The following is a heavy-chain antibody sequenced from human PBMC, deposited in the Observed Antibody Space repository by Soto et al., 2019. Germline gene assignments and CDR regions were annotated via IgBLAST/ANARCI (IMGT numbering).Heavy chain of an antibody. V-gene: IGHV4-30-4*01. CDR3: ARDPPDYGDYSYGMDV. D-gene: IGHD4-17*01. CDR1: GGSISSGDYY. J-gene: IGHJ6*02. CDR2: IYYSGST. Sequence: SLPCTVSGGSISSGDYYWSWIRQPPGKGLEWIGYIYYSGSTYYNPSLKSRVTISVDTSKNQFSLKLSSVTAADTAVCYCARDPPDYGDYSYGMDVWGQGTTVTVSS.